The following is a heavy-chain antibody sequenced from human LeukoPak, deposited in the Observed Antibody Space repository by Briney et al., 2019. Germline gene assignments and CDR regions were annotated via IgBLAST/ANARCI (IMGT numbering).Heavy chain of an antibody. D-gene: IGHD2-2*02. CDR1: GYTFTGYY. CDR3: ARAPGVPAAIADY. J-gene: IGHJ4*02. Sequence: ASVKVSCKASGYTFTGYYMHWVRQAPGQGLEWMGWINPNSGGTNYAQKFQGRVTMTRDTSISTAYMELSRLRSDDTAVYYCARAPGVPAAIADYWGQGTLVTVSS. V-gene: IGHV1-2*02. CDR2: INPNSGGT.